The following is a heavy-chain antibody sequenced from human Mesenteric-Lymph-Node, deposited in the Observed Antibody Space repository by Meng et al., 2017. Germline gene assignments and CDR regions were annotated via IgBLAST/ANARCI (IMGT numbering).Heavy chain of an antibody. CDR1: GYTFTGYY. CDR3: APETITGTTDPGLGFDY. CDR2: INPNSGGT. Sequence: ASVKVSCKASGYTFTGYYMHWVRQAPGQGLEWMGWINPNSGGTNYAQKFQGRVTMTRDTSISTAYMELSRLRSDDTAVYYCAPETITGTTDPGLGFDYWGQGTLVTVAS. V-gene: IGHV1-2*02. J-gene: IGHJ4*02. D-gene: IGHD1-7*01.